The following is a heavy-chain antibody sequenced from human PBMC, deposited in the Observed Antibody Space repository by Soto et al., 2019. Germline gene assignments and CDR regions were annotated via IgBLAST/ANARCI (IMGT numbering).Heavy chain of an antibody. V-gene: IGHV1-18*04. CDR1: GYTFVSYG. CDR2: ISPYNGNT. J-gene: IGHJ5*02. CDR3: ARDQNFFDSSGYYDH. D-gene: IGHD3-22*01. Sequence: QIQLVQSAAEVKKPGASVKVSCKTSGYTFVSYGISWVRQAPGQGLEWMGWISPYNGNTNFAQRFRGRVTLTTDTSTDIVYMDLGSLKSDDTDVYYCARDQNFFDSSGYYDHWGQGTLITVSS.